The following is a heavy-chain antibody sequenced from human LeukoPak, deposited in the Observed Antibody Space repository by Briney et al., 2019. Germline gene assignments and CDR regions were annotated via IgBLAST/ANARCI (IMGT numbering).Heavy chain of an antibody. J-gene: IGHJ4*02. V-gene: IGHV4-59*01. CDR3: ARHRSSGWYDYFDY. CDR2: IYYSGST. CDR1: GGSISSYY. D-gene: IGHD6-19*01. Sequence: SETLSLTCTVSGGSISSYYWSWIRHPPGKGLEWIGYIYYSGSTNYNPSLKSRVTISVDTSKNQFSLKLSSVTAADTAVYYCARHRSSGWYDYFDYWGQGTLVTVSS.